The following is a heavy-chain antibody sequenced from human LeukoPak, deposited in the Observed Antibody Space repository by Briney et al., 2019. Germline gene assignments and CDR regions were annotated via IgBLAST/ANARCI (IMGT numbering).Heavy chain of an antibody. CDR3: ARDAAMARGIFDY. CDR1: GGSISSYY. CDR2: IYYSGST. D-gene: IGHD3-10*01. J-gene: IGHJ4*02. Sequence: SETLSLTCTVSGGSISSYYWSWIRQPPGKGLEWTGYIYYSGSTNYNPSLKSRVTISVDTSKNQFSLKLSSVTAADTAVYYCARDAAMARGIFDYWGQGTLVTVSS. V-gene: IGHV4-59*01.